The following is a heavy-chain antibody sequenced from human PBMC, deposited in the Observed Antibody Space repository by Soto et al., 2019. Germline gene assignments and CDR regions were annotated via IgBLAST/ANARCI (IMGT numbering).Heavy chain of an antibody. CDR2: IHYSGST. V-gene: IGHV4-61*03. CDR1: GASVSSGIHY. J-gene: IGHJ6*02. Sequence: QVQLQESGPGLVKPSETLTLTCTVSGASVSSGIHYWSWIRQPPGKGLEWIGYIHYSGSTNYNPSFKSPATLSVDTSKNHLSLRRSSVTSADKSVYYCARVDSGTDPTYCYIMDVCGHVTTVTASS. CDR3: ARVDSGTDPTYCYIMDV. D-gene: IGHD1-26*01.